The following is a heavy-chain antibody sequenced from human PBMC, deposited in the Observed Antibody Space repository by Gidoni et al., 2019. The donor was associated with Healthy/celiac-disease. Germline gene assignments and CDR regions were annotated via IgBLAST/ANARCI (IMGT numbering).Heavy chain of an antibody. V-gene: IGHV4-39*05. CDR3: ATRTKVTTFDY. CDR1: GGSISSSSYY. CDR2: IYYSGST. Sequence: QLQLQVSGAGPANPSVAPSLTCTFSGGSISSSSYYWGWIRQPQGKGLEWIGSIYYSGSTYYNPSLKSRVTISVDTSKNQFSLKLSSVTAADTAVYYCATRTKVTTFDYWGQGTMVTVSS. D-gene: IGHD4-17*01. J-gene: IGHJ4*01.